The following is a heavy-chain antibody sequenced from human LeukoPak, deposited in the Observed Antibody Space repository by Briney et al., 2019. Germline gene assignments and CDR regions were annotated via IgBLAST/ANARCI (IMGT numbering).Heavy chain of an antibody. J-gene: IGHJ3*02. CDR1: GFSFCTHS. Sequence: PGGSLRLSCAASGFSFCTHSMNGVRQAPGEGVEWISFINLDGTDIHYGESLKGRFTISRDNAKNSLYLQMHTLGAEDTAVYYCAGDGVGALPGDAFDIWSQGTLVTVSS. CDR2: INLDGTDI. D-gene: IGHD6-6*01. V-gene: IGHV3-21*05. CDR3: AGDGVGALPGDAFDI.